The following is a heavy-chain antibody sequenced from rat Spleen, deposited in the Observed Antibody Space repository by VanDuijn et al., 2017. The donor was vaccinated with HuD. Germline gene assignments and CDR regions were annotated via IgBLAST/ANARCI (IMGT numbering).Heavy chain of an antibody. J-gene: IGHJ4*01. Sequence: EVQLVESGGGLVQPGRSLKLSCAASGFTFNYYWMTWIRQAPGKGLEWVASITNASGGTHYPDSVKGRFTISRDNAKSTLYLEMNSLRSEDTATYYCARPDGYTYVMDAWGQGISVTVSS. CDR3: ARPDGYTYVMDA. V-gene: IGHV5-31*01. D-gene: IGHD1-4*01. CDR1: GFTFNYYW. CDR2: ITNASGGT.